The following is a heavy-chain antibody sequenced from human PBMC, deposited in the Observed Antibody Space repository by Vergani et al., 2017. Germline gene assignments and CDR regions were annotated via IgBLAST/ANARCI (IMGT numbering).Heavy chain of an antibody. CDR3: ARDGIADTAMVPSF. CDR2: IIPIFGTT. CDR1: GGTFSSNS. J-gene: IGHJ4*02. V-gene: IGHV1-69*13. Sequence: QGQLAQSGAEVKKPGSSVKVSCKASGGTFSSNSISWVRQAPGQGLEWMGRIIPIFGTTSYAQKFQGRVTILADESTSTAYMELSSLRSEDTAVYYCARDGIADTAMVPSFWGQGTLVTVSA. D-gene: IGHD5-18*01.